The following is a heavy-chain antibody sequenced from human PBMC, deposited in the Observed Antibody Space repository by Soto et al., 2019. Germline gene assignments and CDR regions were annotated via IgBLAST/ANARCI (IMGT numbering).Heavy chain of an antibody. D-gene: IGHD3-16*02. CDR1: GGSISSSSYY. CDR3: ASLPFSYKSYRTPTCDY. Sequence: PSETLSLTCTVSGGSISSSSYYWGWIRQPPGKGLEWIGSIYYSGSTYYNPSLKSRVTISVDTSKNQFSLKLSSVTAADTAVYYCASLPFSYKSYRTPTCDYWGQGTLVTVSS. J-gene: IGHJ4*02. CDR2: IYYSGST. V-gene: IGHV4-39*01.